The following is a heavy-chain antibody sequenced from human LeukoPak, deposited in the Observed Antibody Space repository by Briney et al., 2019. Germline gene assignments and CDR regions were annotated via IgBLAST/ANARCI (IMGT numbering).Heavy chain of an antibody. CDR1: GYTFTGYY. Sequence: RASVKVSCKASGYTFTGYYMHWVRQAPGQGLEWMGWINPNSGGTNYAQKFQGRVTMTRDTSISTAYMELSRLRSDDRAVYYCAGGLWFGGYYFDYWGQGTLVTVSS. V-gene: IGHV1-2*02. CDR2: INPNSGGT. D-gene: IGHD3-10*01. CDR3: AGGLWFGGYYFDY. J-gene: IGHJ4*02.